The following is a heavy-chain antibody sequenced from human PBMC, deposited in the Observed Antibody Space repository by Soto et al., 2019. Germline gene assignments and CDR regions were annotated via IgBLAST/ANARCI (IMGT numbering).Heavy chain of an antibody. J-gene: IGHJ4*02. CDR2: SYYGGLT. Sequence: SLTPSDSRASFSSTPYLRGRFRQPPGKGLEGFASSYYGGLTYYTPSLKSRVSISINTSRSQFTMRLSAVTVADTAVYSCAASAETYSPAGYYVNYFGTWGQGTLVTVSS. V-gene: IGHV4-39*01. CDR1: RASFSSTPYL. D-gene: IGHD3-22*01. CDR3: AASAETYSPAGYYVNYFGT.